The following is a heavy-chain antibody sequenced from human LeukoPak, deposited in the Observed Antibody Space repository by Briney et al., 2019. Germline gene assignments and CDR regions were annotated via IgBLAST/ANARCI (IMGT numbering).Heavy chain of an antibody. CDR1: GGSISSYY. V-gene: IGHV4-4*07. CDR2: IYTSGST. CDR3: ARDWSPPNPDWFDP. Sequence: PSETLSLTCTVSGGSISSYYWSWIRQPAGKGLEWIGRIYTSGSTNYNPSLKSRVTMSVDTSKNQFSLKLSSVTAADTAVYYCARDWSPPNPDWFDPWGQGTLVTVSS. D-gene: IGHD2-8*02. J-gene: IGHJ5*02.